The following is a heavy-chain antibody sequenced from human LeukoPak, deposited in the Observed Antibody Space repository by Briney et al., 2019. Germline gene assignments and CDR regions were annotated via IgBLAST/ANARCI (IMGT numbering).Heavy chain of an antibody. CDR2: INHSGST. V-gene: IGHV4-34*01. Sequence: SETLSLTCAVYGGSFRGYYWSWIRQPPGKGLEWIGEINHSGSTNYNPSLRSRVTMSVDTSKNQFSLKLSSVTAADTAVYFCARDIVVVPGSIPVRAYYFDSWSQGTLVTVSS. J-gene: IGHJ4*02. CDR3: ARDIVVVPGSIPVRAYYFDS. D-gene: IGHD2-2*02. CDR1: GGSFRGYY.